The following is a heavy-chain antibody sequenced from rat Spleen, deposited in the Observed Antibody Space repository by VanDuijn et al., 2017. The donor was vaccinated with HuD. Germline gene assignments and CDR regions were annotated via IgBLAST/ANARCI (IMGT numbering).Heavy chain of an antibody. Sequence: EVHLVESGGGLVQPGRSQKLSCVASGFPFNDYWMTWIRQAPGKGLEWVASITSTGGTAYYRDSVRGRFNISRDNAKSTLYLQMDSLRSEDMATYYCSRGGNYDFAYWGQGVMVTVSS. CDR1: GFPFNDYW. CDR3: SRGGNYDFAY. V-gene: IGHV5-31*01. J-gene: IGHJ2*01. D-gene: IGHD1-10*01. CDR2: ITSTGGTA.